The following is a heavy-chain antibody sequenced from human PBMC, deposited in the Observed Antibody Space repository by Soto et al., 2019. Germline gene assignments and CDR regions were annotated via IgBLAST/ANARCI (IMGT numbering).Heavy chain of an antibody. D-gene: IGHD6-19*01. CDR3: AKAPGGIAVAGRMLWYFYL. CDR1: GFTFDDYA. J-gene: IGHJ2*01. Sequence: DVQLVESGGGLVQPGRSLRLSCAASGFTFDDYAMHWVRQAPGKGLEWVSGISWNSGSICYADSVKGRFTISRDNAQNSLYLQMNSLRAEDTALYYCAKAPGGIAVAGRMLWYFYLWGRGTLVTVSS. V-gene: IGHV3-9*01. CDR2: ISWNSGSI.